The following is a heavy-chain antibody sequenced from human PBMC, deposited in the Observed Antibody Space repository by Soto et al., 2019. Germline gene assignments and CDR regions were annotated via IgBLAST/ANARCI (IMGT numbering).Heavy chain of an antibody. CDR1: GVTFSSYA. CDR2: IIPIFGTA. D-gene: IGHD3-22*01. J-gene: IGHJ4*02. Sequence: SVKVSCKASGVTFSSYAISWVRQAPGQGLEWMGGIIPIFGTANYAQKFQGRVTITADESTSTAYMELSSLRSEDTAVYYCATPPEYYDSSGRFDYWGQGTLVTVS. V-gene: IGHV1-69*13. CDR3: ATPPEYYDSSGRFDY.